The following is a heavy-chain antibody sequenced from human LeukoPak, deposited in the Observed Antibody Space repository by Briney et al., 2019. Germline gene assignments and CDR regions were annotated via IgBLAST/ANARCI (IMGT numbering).Heavy chain of an antibody. J-gene: IGHJ4*02. Sequence: PGGSLRLSCAASGFTFSSYSMNWVRQAPGKGLEWVSSISSSSSYIYYADSVKGRFTIPRDNAKNSLYLQMNSLRAEDTAVYYCARGVLDYGDYWGQGTLVTVSS. CDR1: GFTFSSYS. CDR3: ARGVLDYGDY. D-gene: IGHD3-3*01. CDR2: ISSSSSYI. V-gene: IGHV3-21*01.